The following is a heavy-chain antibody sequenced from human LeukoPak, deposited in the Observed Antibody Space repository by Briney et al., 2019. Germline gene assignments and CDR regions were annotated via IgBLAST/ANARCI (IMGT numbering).Heavy chain of an antibody. J-gene: IGHJ6*03. D-gene: IGHD1-26*01. V-gene: IGHV1-18*01. CDR3: ARAIVGATDYYYYYYMDV. CDR2: ISAYNGNT. Sequence: ASVKVSCKASGYTFTSYGISWVRQAPGQGLEWMGWISAYNGNTNYAQKLQGRVTMTTDTSTSTAYMELRSLRSDDTAVDYCARAIVGATDYYYYYYMDVWGKGTTVTVSS. CDR1: GYTFTSYG.